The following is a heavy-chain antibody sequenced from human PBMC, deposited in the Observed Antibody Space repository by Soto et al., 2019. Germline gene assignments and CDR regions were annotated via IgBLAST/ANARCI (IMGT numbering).Heavy chain of an antibody. CDR2: ISGSGATT. CDR1: GFTFDTYA. V-gene: IGHV3-23*01. J-gene: IGHJ4*02. CDR3: ATGTASYYFDS. Sequence: VQLLESGGGLVQPGGSLRLSCAASGFTFDTYAISWFRQAPGRGLEWVSAISGSGATTYYADAVKGRFTISRDNSKNTLYLHIGSLRVDDTAIYYCATGTASYYFDSWGQGAPVTVSS.